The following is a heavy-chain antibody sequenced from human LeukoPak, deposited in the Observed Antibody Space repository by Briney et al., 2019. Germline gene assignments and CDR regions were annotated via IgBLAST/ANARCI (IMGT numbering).Heavy chain of an antibody. V-gene: IGHV4-39*07. CDR2: INHSGST. CDR3: ARGAVVAATRVYYYYMDV. CDR1: GGSISSSSYY. Sequence: SETLSLTCTVSGGSISSSSYYWGWIRPPPGKGLEWIGEINHSGSTNYNPSLKSRVTISVDTSKNQFSLKLSSVTAADTAVYYCARGAVVAATRVYYYYMDVWGKGTTVTVSS. J-gene: IGHJ6*03. D-gene: IGHD2-15*01.